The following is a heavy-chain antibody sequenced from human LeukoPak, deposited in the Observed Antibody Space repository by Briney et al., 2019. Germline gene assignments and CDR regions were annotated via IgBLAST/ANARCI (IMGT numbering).Heavy chain of an antibody. J-gene: IGHJ4*02. V-gene: IGHV3-23*01. CDR1: GFPFSTFW. D-gene: IGHD3-9*01. CDR2: ISGSGGST. Sequence: GGSLRLSCAVSGFPFSTFWMSWVRQAPGKGLEWVSAISGSGGSTYYADSVKGRFTISRDNSKNTLYLQMNSLRAEDTAVYYCAKGDVLRYFDWLLSGGTYVDYWGQGTLVTVSS. CDR3: AKGDVLRYFDWLLSGGTYVDY.